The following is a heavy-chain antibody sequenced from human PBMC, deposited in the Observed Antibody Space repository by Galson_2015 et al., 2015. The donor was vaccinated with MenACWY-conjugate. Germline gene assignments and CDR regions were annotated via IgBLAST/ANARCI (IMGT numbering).Heavy chain of an antibody. Sequence: TLSLTCSVSGASLSSGGYYWSRIRQHPGKGLERIGHIHYSGRNYCNPSLQSRISMSVDTSKNQFSLTLTSVTAADTAVYYCARDGYCGGDCFSTDRAYYYYMDVWGRGTTVTVYS. CDR1: GASLSSGGYY. D-gene: IGHD2-21*01. CDR3: ARDGYCGGDCFSTDRAYYYYMDV. CDR2: IHYSGRN. V-gene: IGHV4-31*03. J-gene: IGHJ6*03.